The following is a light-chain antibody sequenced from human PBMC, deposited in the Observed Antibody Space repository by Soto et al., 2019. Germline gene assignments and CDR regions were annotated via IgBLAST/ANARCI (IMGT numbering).Light chain of an antibody. Sequence: DIQMTQSPSSLSASVGDRVTITCRASQSISSYLNWYQQKPGKAPKLLIYAASSLQSGVPSRFSGSGSGTDFTLTISSLQPEDFATYYCQQYNGYSQTFGQGTKVDIK. V-gene: IGKV1-39*01. CDR3: QQYNGYSQT. CDR2: AAS. J-gene: IGKJ1*01. CDR1: QSISSY.